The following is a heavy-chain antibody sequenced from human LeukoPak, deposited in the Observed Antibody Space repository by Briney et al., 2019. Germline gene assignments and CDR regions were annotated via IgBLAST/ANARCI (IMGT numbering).Heavy chain of an antibody. Sequence: GGSLRLSCAASGFTFSEHYMDWVRQAPGKGLEWVGRTRNKANSYSTEYAASVKGRFTISRDNSKNSLYLQMNSLKTEDTAVYYCARGPYSGSPDAFDTWGQGTMVTVSS. V-gene: IGHV3-72*01. CDR1: GFTFSEHY. D-gene: IGHD1-26*01. CDR2: TRNKANSYST. CDR3: ARGPYSGSPDAFDT. J-gene: IGHJ3*02.